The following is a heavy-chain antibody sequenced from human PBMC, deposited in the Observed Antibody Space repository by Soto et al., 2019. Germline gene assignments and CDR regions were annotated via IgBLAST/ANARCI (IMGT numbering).Heavy chain of an antibody. CDR3: ARGGHVVVVTAAFDY. CDR2: VNPSGGHT. J-gene: IGHJ4*02. V-gene: IGHV1-46*01. CDR1: GNTFTNYY. D-gene: IGHD2-21*02. Sequence: ASVKVSCKASGNTFTNYYIHWVRQAPGQGLEWMGTVNPSGGHTTYSQNFLGRVTMTRDTSTSTLYMELTSLTSDDTAVYYCARGGHVVVVTAAFDYWGQGTLVTVSS.